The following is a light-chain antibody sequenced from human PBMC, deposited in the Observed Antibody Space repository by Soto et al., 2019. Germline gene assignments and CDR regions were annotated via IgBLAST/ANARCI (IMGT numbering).Light chain of an antibody. V-gene: IGLV2-14*01. J-gene: IGLJ2*01. CDR2: EVS. Sequence: QSALTQPASVSGSPGQSITISCTATSSDVGGYYSVSWYQQNPGKAPKLVIYEVSKRPSGVSYRFSGSKSGNTASLTISGLQAEDEADYYCSSYTFTSTLVVFGGGTKLTVL. CDR1: SSDVGGYYS. CDR3: SSYTFTSTLVV.